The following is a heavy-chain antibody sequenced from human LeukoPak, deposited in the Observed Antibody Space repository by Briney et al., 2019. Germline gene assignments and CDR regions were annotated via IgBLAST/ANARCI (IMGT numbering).Heavy chain of an antibody. CDR1: GFTFSSYA. CDR3: AKDSAAAPRGY. J-gene: IGHJ4*02. CDR2: ISGSGGST. D-gene: IGHD6-13*01. Sequence: GGSLRLSCAASGFTFSSYAMSCVRQAPGKGLEWVSAISGSGGSTYYADSVKGRSTISRDNSKNTLYLQMNSLRAEDTAVYYCAKDSAAAPRGYWGQGTLVTVSS. V-gene: IGHV3-23*01.